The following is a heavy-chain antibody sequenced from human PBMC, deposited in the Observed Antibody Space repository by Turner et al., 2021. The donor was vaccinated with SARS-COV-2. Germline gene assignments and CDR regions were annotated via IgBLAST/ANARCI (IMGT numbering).Heavy chain of an antibody. Sequence: EVQLLESGGGLVQPGGSLRLSCAASGFTFSSYAMSWVRQAPGKGLEWGSAIRGSGGSTYYADSVKGRFTISRDNSKNTLYLQMNSLRAEDTAVYYCAKPPGEQWLVLALVFDYWGQGTLVTVSS. CDR2: IRGSGGST. V-gene: IGHV3-23*01. CDR3: AKPPGEQWLVLALVFDY. D-gene: IGHD6-19*01. J-gene: IGHJ4*02. CDR1: GFTFSSYA.